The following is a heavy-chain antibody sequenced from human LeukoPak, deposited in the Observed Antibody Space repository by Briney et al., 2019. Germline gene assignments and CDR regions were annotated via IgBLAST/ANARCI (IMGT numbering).Heavy chain of an antibody. CDR3: ARGPALGVRGAHLDY. J-gene: IGHJ4*02. Sequence: TGGSVRLSCAASGFSFGSHGMHWVRQTRGKGRDWVAVIWYDGNTKYYADSVKGRFTISRDNSKNTLLLEMNTLRAEDTAVYYCARGPALGVRGAHLDYWGQGILVTVSS. CDR1: GFSFGSHG. V-gene: IGHV3-33*01. CDR2: IWYDGNTK. D-gene: IGHD3-10*01.